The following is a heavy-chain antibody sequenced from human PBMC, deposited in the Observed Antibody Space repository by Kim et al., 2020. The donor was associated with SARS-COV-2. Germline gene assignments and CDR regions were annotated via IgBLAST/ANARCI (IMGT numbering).Heavy chain of an antibody. Sequence: GASLKISCKGSGYSFTSYWIGWVRQMPGKGLEWMGIIYPGDSDTRYSPSFQGQVTISADKSISTAYLQWSSLKASDTAMYYCATGPGHDYGDYRYYYGMDVWGQGTTVTVSS. D-gene: IGHD4-17*01. CDR1: GYSFTSYW. CDR2: IYPGDSDT. J-gene: IGHJ6*02. V-gene: IGHV5-51*01. CDR3: ATGPGHDYGDYRYYYGMDV.